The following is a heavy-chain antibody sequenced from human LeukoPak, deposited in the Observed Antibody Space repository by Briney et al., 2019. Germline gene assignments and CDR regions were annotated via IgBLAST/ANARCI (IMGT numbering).Heavy chain of an antibody. CDR1: GFTFSSYS. CDR3: ARWGYYDSSGYGIDY. Sequence: GGSLRLSCAASGFTFSSYSMNWVRPAPGKGLEWVSSISSSSSYIYYADSVKGRFTISRDNAKNSLYLQMNSLRAEDTAVYYCARWGYYDSSGYGIDYWGQGTLVTVSS. D-gene: IGHD3-22*01. V-gene: IGHV3-21*01. CDR2: ISSSSSYI. J-gene: IGHJ4*02.